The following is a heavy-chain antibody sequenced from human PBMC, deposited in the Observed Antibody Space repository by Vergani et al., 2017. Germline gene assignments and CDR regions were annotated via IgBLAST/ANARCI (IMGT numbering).Heavy chain of an antibody. Sequence: QVQLVESGGGVVQPGRSLRLSCAASGFTFSSYGMHWVRQAPGKGLEWVAVIWYDGSNKYYADSVKGRFTISRDNSKNTLYLQMNSLRAEDTAVYYCARDASIVVGPAASDYYYNVDVGGKGNTV. J-gene: IGHJ6*03. CDR3: ARDASIVVGPAASDYYYNVDV. CDR1: GFTFSSYG. V-gene: IGHV3-33*01. CDR2: IWYDGSNK. D-gene: IGHD2-2*01.